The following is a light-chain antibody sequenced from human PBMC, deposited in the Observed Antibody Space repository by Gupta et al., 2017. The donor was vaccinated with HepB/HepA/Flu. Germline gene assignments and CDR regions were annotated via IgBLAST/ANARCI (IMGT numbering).Light chain of an antibody. CDR2: EVN. J-gene: IGLJ3*02. CDR1: SSDFGSHNL. CDR3: CSDAGPFSWV. Sequence: QSALTQSASVSGSPGQSITIFCTGTSSDFGSHNLVSWYQQHTGKAPKLIIYEVNKWPTGVSNRFSGSKSGNTASLTISGRQAEDEADYYCCSDAGPFSWVFGGGTKLTVL. V-gene: IGLV2-23*02.